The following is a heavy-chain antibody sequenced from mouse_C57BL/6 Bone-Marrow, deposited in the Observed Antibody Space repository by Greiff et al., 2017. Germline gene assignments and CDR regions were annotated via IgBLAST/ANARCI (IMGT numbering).Heavy chain of an antibody. V-gene: IGHV1-18*01. CDR3: ASGSYDLYFDV. CDR2: INPNDGGT. J-gene: IGHJ1*03. CDR1: GYTFTDYN. D-gene: IGHD1-1*02. Sequence: VQLQQSGPELVKPGASVKISCKASGYTFTDYNMDWVKQSHGKSLEWIGDINPNDGGTIYNQKFKGKATVTVDKSSSTAYMELRSLTSEDTAVXYCASGSYDLYFDVWGTGATVTVSA.